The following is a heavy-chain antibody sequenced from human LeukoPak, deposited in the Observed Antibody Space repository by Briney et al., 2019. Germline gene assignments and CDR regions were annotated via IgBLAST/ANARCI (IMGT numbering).Heavy chain of an antibody. J-gene: IGHJ4*02. V-gene: IGHV3-23*01. CDR1: GFTFSSYA. Sequence: GGSLRLSCAASGFTFSSYAMSWVRQAPGKGLEWVSAISGSGGSTYYADSVKGRFTISRDNAKNSLYLQMNSLGAEDTAVYYCARVALGFDYWGQGTLVTVSS. D-gene: IGHD3-16*01. CDR2: ISGSGGST. CDR3: ARVALGFDY.